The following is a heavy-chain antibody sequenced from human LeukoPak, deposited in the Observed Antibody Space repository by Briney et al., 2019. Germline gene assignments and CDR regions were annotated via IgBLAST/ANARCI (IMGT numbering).Heavy chain of an antibody. J-gene: IGHJ4*02. D-gene: IGHD3-10*01. V-gene: IGHV4-30-4*01. CDR2: IYYSGST. Sequence: SWIRQPPGKGLEWIGYIYYSGSTYYNPSLKSRVTISVDTSKNQFSLKLSSVTAADTAVYYCARTVRGDSVDWGQGTLVTVSS. CDR3: ARTVRGDSVD.